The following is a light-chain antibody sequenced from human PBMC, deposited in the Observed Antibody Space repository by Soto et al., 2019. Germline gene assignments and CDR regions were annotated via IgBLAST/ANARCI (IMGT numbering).Light chain of an antibody. CDR2: GAS. J-gene: IGKJ3*01. Sequence: EIVLTQSPGPLSLSPGERATLSCGASQSVSSGYLAWYQQKPGRVPRLLIYGASNRAPGIPDRFTGSGSGTDFTLTIARVEPEDFAVYYCQLCGIAPFTFGPGTKVDIK. V-gene: IGKV3-20*01. CDR1: QSVSSGY. CDR3: QLCGIAPFT.